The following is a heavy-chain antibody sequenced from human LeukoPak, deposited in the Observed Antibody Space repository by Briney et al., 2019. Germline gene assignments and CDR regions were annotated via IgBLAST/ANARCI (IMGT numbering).Heavy chain of an antibody. J-gene: IGHJ3*02. Sequence: SQTLSLTCTVSGGSISSSSYCWGWIRQPPGKGLEWIGSIYYSGSTYYNPSLKSRVTIPVDTSKNQFSLKLSSVTAADTAVYYCARHAYSGYVDAFDIWGQGTMVTVSS. D-gene: IGHD5-12*01. CDR1: GGSISSSSYC. CDR2: IYYSGST. CDR3: ARHAYSGYVDAFDI. V-gene: IGHV4-39*01.